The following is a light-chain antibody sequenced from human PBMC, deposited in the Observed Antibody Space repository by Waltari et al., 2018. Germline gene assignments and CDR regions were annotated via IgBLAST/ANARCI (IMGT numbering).Light chain of an antibody. CDR2: GAS. Sequence: EIVMTQSPATLSVSPWERATVSCRASQSVSSNLAWYQQKPGQAPRLLIYGASTRATGIPARFSGSGSGTEFTLTISSMQSEDFAVYYCQQYNNWPWTLGQGTKVEIK. V-gene: IGKV3-15*01. CDR1: QSVSSN. J-gene: IGKJ1*01. CDR3: QQYNNWPWT.